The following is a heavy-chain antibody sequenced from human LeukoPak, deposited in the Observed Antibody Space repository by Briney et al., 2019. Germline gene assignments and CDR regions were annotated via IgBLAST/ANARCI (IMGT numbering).Heavy chain of an antibody. CDR1: GGSISSSYW. J-gene: IGHJ5*02. Sequence: SGTLSLTCAVSGGSISSSYWRGWIRQPPGKGLEWIGENYHSGSTNYNLSLKSRVTISVDKSKNHVSLKLNSVTPADTAMHHCARDYCTSTTCPNWFDPWGQGTLVTVSS. D-gene: IGHD2-2*01. CDR3: ARDYCTSTTCPNWFDP. CDR2: NYHSGST. V-gene: IGHV4-4*02.